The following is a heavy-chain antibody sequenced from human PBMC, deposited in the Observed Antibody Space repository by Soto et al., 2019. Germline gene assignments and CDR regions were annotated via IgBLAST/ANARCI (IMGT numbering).Heavy chain of an antibody. V-gene: IGHV4-4*07. D-gene: IGHD2-21*02. CDR1: GGSISSYY. CDR2: IYTSGST. Sequence: SETLSLTCTVSGGSISSYYWSWIRQPAGKGLEWIGRIYTSGSTNYNPSLKSRVTMSVDTSKNQFSLKLSSVTAADTAVYYCARDSRAYCGGDCYSNWFDPWGQGTLVTVSS. J-gene: IGHJ5*02. CDR3: ARDSRAYCGGDCYSNWFDP.